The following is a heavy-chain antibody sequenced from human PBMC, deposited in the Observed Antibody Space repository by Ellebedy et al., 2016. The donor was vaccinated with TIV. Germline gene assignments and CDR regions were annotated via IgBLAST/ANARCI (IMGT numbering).Heavy chain of an antibody. CDR3: ALTLPPEYSSSFDY. CDR1: GYTFTSYG. V-gene: IGHV1-8*02. D-gene: IGHD6-6*01. Sequence: ASVKVSXKASGYTFTSYGISWVRQAPGQGLEWMGWMNPDSGNTGYAQKFQGRVTMTRDTSTSTVYMELSSLRSEDTAVYYCALTLPPEYSSSFDYWGQGTLVTVSS. CDR2: MNPDSGNT. J-gene: IGHJ4*02.